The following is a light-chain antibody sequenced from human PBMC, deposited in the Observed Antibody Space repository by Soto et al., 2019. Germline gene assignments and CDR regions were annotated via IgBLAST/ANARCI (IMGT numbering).Light chain of an antibody. Sequence: QSALTQPPSASGSPGQSVTISCTGTSSDVGGYNYVSWYQQHPGKAPKLMIYEVSKRPSGVPDRFSGSKPGNTASLTVSGLQGEDEADYYCSSYAGSNNPLVLGGGTKLTVL. V-gene: IGLV2-8*01. CDR1: SSDVGGYNY. J-gene: IGLJ2*01. CDR3: SSYAGSNNPLV. CDR2: EVS.